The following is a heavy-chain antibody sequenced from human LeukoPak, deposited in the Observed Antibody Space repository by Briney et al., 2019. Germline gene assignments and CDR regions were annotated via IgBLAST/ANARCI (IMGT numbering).Heavy chain of an antibody. V-gene: IGHV3-74*01. CDR2: ICPDGTVT. CDR1: XFTXXXYC. J-gene: IGHJ4*02. CDR3: VRDFRSADY. Sequence: LXLSXAXSXFTXXXYCMHWVRQAPGXGPMWVSRICPDGTVTNYADSVKARFIISRDNARNTVYLQMNSLRVEDTAVYYCVRDFRSADYWGQGTLVTVSS.